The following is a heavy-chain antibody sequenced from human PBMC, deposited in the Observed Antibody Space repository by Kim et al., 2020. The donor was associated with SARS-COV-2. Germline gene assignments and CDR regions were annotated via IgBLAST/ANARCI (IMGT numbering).Heavy chain of an antibody. J-gene: IGHJ6*02. CDR2: INHSGST. CDR3: ARGRYEWLLFYYYGMDV. Sequence: SETLSLTCAVYGGSFSGYYWSWIRQPPGKGLEWIGEINHSGSTNYNPSLKSRVTISVDTSKNQFSLKLSSVTAADTAVYYCARGRYEWLLFYYYGMDVWGQGTTVTVSS. V-gene: IGHV4-34*01. CDR1: GGSFSGYY. D-gene: IGHD3-3*01.